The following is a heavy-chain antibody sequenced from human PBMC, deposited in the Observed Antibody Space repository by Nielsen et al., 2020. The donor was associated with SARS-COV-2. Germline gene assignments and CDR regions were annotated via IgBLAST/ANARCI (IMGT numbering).Heavy chain of an antibody. J-gene: IGHJ4*02. CDR2: ISGSGDST. V-gene: IGHV3-23*01. Sequence: GESLKISCAASGITFSSYGMSWVRQAPGKGLEWVSGISGSGDSTYYADSVKGRFTISRDNSKNTLYLQMNSLRAEDTAVYYCAKDPSIAATFYWGQGTLVTVSS. CDR1: GITFSSYG. D-gene: IGHD6-13*01. CDR3: AKDPSIAATFY.